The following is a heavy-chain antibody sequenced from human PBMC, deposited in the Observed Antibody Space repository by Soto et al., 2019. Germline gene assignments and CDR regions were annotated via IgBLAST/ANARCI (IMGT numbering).Heavy chain of an antibody. CDR2: IYYSGST. Sequence: QVQLQESGPGLVKPSETLSLTCTVSGGSISSYYWSWIRQPPGKGLEWIGYIYYSGSTNYNPSLTSRVTISVDTSKNQFSLKLSSVTAADTAVYYCARDLGYSNRDYWGQGTLVTVSS. CDR1: GGSISSYY. V-gene: IGHV4-59*01. J-gene: IGHJ4*02. D-gene: IGHD4-4*01. CDR3: ARDLGYSNRDY.